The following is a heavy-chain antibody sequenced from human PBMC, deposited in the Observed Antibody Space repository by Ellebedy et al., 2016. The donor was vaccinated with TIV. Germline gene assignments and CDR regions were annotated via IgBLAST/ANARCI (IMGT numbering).Heavy chain of an antibody. CDR3: ARGGPGGDNWFFGL. CDR2: SGAVGDT. Sequence: PGGSLRLSCAASGISLTASYLHWVRRPDGKGLEWVSASGAVGDTYYPDSVRGRFTISRESAKNSFSLQMNSLTAGDTAVYYCARGGPGGDNWFFGLWGRGTRVTVSS. D-gene: IGHD3-10*01. CDR1: GISLTASY. J-gene: IGHJ2*01. V-gene: IGHV3-13*01.